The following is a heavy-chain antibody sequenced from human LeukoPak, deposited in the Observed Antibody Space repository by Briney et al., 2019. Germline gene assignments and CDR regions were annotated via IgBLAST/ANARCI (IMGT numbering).Heavy chain of an antibody. Sequence: GRSLRLSCAASGCTFSSFAMHWVRQAPGKGLEWVAVISYDGSNKYYADSVKGRFTISRDNSKNTLYLQMNSLRAEDTAVYYCARAPGVIGLYGMDVWGQGTTVTVSS. V-gene: IGHV3-30-3*01. CDR3: ARAPGVIGLYGMDV. D-gene: IGHD2/OR15-2a*01. CDR2: ISYDGSNK. J-gene: IGHJ6*02. CDR1: GCTFSSFA.